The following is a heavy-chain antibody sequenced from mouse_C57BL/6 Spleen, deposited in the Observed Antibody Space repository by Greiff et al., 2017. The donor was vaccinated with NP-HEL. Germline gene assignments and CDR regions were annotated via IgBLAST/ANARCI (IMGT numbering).Heavy chain of an antibody. CDR1: GYTFTDYY. V-gene: IGHV1-26*01. CDR2: INPNNGGT. CDR3: GAYGNPGWFAY. D-gene: IGHD2-1*01. Sequence: EVQLQQSGPELVKPGASVKISCKASGYTFTDYYMNWVKQSHGKSLEWIGDINPNNGGTSYIQKFKGKATLTVDKSSSTAYMELRSLTSEDSAVYYCGAYGNPGWFAYWGQGTLVTVSA. J-gene: IGHJ3*01.